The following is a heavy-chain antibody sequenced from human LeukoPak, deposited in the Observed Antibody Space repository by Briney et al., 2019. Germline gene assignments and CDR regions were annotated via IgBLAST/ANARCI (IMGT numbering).Heavy chain of an antibody. CDR1: GYTLTELS. V-gene: IGHV1-24*01. Sequence: ASVKVSCKVSGYTLTELSMHWVRQAPGQGLEWMGVFNPDDGETIYAQKFQGRVTMTEDTSTDTVYMELRSLRSDDTAVYYCATLQIGPVVVPAAIDWFDPWGQGTLLTVSS. J-gene: IGHJ5*02. D-gene: IGHD2-2*02. CDR2: FNPDDGET. CDR3: ATLQIGPVVVPAAIDWFDP.